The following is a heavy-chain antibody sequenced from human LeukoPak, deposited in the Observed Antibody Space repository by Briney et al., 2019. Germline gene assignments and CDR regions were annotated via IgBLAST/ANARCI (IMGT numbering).Heavy chain of an antibody. V-gene: IGHV3-30-3*01. J-gene: IGHJ3*02. CDR1: GFTFSSYA. Sequence: PGRSLRLSCAASGFTFSSYAMHWVRRAPGKGLEWVAVISYDGSNKYYADSVKGRFTISRDNSKNTLYLQMNSLRAEDTAVYYCARGGSGSYYNAFDIWGQGTMVTVSS. D-gene: IGHD3-10*01. CDR3: ARGGSGSYYNAFDI. CDR2: ISYDGSNK.